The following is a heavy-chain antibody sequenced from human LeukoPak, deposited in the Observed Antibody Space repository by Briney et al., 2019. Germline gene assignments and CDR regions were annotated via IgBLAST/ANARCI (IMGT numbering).Heavy chain of an antibody. J-gene: IGHJ4*02. Sequence: GGSLRLSCAASGFTFSNYGMHWVRQAPGKGLEWVAFIRYDGSNKYYADSVKGRFTISRDNSKNTLSLQMNSLRADDTAVYYCAKVSKWDFDYWGQGTLVTVSS. CDR3: AKVSKWDFDY. CDR2: IRYDGSNK. D-gene: IGHD1-26*01. V-gene: IGHV3-30*02. CDR1: GFTFSNYG.